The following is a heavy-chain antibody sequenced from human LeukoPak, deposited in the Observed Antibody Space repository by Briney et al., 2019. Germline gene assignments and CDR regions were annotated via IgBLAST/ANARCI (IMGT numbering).Heavy chain of an antibody. Sequence: PGGSLRLSCAASGVTPFSHYWIHWVRQAPGKGLEWISHVTGETNTRYADSVKGRFTISRDNSKNTLYLQMNSLRAEDTAVYYCAKEDSGSYLPYYFDYWGQGTLVTVSS. CDR3: AKEDSGSYLPYYFDY. CDR2: VTGETNT. V-gene: IGHV3-74*01. J-gene: IGHJ4*02. D-gene: IGHD1-26*01. CDR1: GVTPFSHYW.